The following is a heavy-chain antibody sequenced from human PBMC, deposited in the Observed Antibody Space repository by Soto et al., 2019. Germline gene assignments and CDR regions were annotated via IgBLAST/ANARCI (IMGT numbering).Heavy chain of an antibody. Sequence: ASVKVSCKASGYTFASYAISWMRQAPGQGLEWMGWISAYSGNTNYAQKLQGRVTMTTDTSTSTAYMELRSLRSDDTAVYYCARDPPPPDYWGQGTLVTVSS. V-gene: IGHV1-18*01. CDR1: GYTFASYA. CDR3: ARDPPPPDY. CDR2: ISAYSGNT. J-gene: IGHJ4*02.